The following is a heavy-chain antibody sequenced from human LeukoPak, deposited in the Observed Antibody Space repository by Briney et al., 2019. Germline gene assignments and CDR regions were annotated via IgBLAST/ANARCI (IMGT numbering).Heavy chain of an antibody. CDR3: ARAGGVIKPLDY. Sequence: PGRALRLSCAASGFTFSSYGMHWVRQAPGKGLEWVTLISYDGSNKYYADSVKGRFTISRDNSKNTLFLQMNSLRAEDTAVFYCARAGGVIKPLDYWGQGTLVTVSS. CDR1: GFTFSSYG. CDR2: ISYDGSNK. D-gene: IGHD2/OR15-2a*01. V-gene: IGHV3-30*03. J-gene: IGHJ4*02.